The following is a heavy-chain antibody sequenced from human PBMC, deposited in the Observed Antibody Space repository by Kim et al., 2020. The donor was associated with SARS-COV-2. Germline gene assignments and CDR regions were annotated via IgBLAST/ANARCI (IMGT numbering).Heavy chain of an antibody. D-gene: IGHD6-13*01. CDR1: GFTFSNAW. CDR2: IKSKTDGGTT. V-gene: IGHV3-15*01. Sequence: GGSLRLSCAASGFTFSNAWMSWVRQAPGKGLEWVGRIKSKTDGGTTDYAAPVKGRFTISRDDSKNTLYLQMNSLKTEDTAVYYCTTDSHPPRIAFYYYGMDVWGQGTTVTVSS. CDR3: TTDSHPPRIAFYYYGMDV. J-gene: IGHJ6*02.